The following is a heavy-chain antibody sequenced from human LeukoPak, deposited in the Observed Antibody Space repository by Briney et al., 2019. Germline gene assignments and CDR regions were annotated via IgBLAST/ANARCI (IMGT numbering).Heavy chain of an antibody. CDR2: ISYDGSNK. CDR3: AKGGRMVRGVRPVDY. D-gene: IGHD3-10*01. CDR1: GFTFSSYG. J-gene: IGHJ4*02. V-gene: IGHV3-30*18. Sequence: TGGSLRLSCAASGFTFSSYGMHWVRQAPGKGLEWVAVISYDGSNKYYADSVKGRFTISRDNSKNTLYLQMNSLRAEDTAVYYCAKGGRMVRGVRPVDYWGQGTLVTVSS.